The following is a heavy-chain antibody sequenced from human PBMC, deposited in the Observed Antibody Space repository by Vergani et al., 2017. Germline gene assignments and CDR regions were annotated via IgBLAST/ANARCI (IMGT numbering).Heavy chain of an antibody. D-gene: IGHD3-16*01. CDR2: SSSSGRTS. Sequence: EVQLVESGGGLVQPGGSLRLSCAASGFTFSSYEMNWVRQATGKGLEWVSNSSSSGRTSYYADSVKGLFTISRDNDKNSMYMQMNSLRAEDTALYYCARAGMRFGGFMRGYFDCWGQGTLVTVSS. CDR3: ARAGMRFGGFMRGYFDC. CDR1: GFTFSSYE. V-gene: IGHV3-48*03. J-gene: IGHJ4*02.